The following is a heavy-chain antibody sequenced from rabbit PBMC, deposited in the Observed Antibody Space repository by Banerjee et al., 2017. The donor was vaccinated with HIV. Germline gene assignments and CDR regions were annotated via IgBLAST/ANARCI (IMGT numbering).Heavy chain of an antibody. V-gene: IGHV1S47*01. CDR1: GLDFSSYS. J-gene: IGHJ3*01. CDR2: IDPIFGST. D-gene: IGHD3-3*01. CDR3: ARGLVAGVLDL. Sequence: QEQLVESGGGLVQPGGSLKLSCKASGLDFSSYSMNWVRQAPGKGLEWIGYIDPIFGSTYYASWVNGRFTISRHNAQNTVFLQMTSLTAADTATYFCARGLVAGVLDLWGQGTLVTVS.